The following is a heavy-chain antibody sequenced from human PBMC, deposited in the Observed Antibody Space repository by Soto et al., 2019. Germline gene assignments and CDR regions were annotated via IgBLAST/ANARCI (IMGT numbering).Heavy chain of an antibody. J-gene: IGHJ4*02. CDR3: ASQSSEWLLFAS. CDR2: VSSSSSTI. CDR1: GFTFSSYS. V-gene: IGHV3-48*01. Sequence: GGSLRLSCAASGFTFSSYSMNWVRQAPGKGLEWVSYVSSSSSTIYYADSVKGRFTISRDNAKNSLYLQMNSLRAEDTAVYYCASQSSEWLLFASWGQGTLVTVSS. D-gene: IGHD5-12*01.